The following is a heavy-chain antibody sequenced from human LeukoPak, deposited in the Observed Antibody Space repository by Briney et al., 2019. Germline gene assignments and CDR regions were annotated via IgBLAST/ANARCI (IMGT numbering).Heavy chain of an antibody. CDR2: IRSKANSYAT. Sequence: GGSLKLSCAASGFTFGGSAMHWVRQASGKGLEWVGRIRSKANSYATAYAASVKGRFTISRDDSKNTAYLQMNSLKTEDTAVYYCTSPYYYDSSGYYAFAYWGQGTLVTVSS. J-gene: IGHJ4*02. V-gene: IGHV3-73*01. CDR3: TSPYYYDSSGYYAFAY. CDR1: GFTFGGSA. D-gene: IGHD3-22*01.